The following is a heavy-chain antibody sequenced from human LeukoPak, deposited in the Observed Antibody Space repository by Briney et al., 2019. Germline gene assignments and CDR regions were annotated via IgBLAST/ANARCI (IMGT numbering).Heavy chain of an antibody. J-gene: IGHJ4*02. V-gene: IGHV2-5*02. Sequence: SGPTLVKPTQTLTLTCTFSGFSINTNRVCVGWIRQPPGKALEWLTLICWDDDKRYSPSLKTSLTITQDTSKNQVVLTVTNVDPVDTATYYCVRGSLEGGFDYWGQGIMVIVSS. CDR3: VRGSLEGGFDY. CDR1: GFSINTNRVC. D-gene: IGHD3-16*01. CDR2: ICWDDDK.